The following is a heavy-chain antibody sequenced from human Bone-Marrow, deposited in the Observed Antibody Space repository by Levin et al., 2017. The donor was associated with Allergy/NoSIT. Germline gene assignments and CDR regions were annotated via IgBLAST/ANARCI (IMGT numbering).Heavy chain of an antibody. CDR1: GFTVNSNY. V-gene: IGHV3-53*01. Sequence: GESLKISCAASGFTVNSNYMSWVRQAPGKGLEWVSLIYSGGSTYYADSVKGRFTLSRDNSKNTLYLQMNSLRAEDTAVYYCARVPALGEFDYWGQGTLVTVSS. CDR2: IYSGGST. D-gene: IGHD3-16*01. CDR3: ARVPALGEFDY. J-gene: IGHJ4*02.